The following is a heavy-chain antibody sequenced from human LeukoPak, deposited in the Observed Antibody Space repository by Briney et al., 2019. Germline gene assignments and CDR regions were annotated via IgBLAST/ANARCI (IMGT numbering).Heavy chain of an antibody. CDR2: VYYSGSS. V-gene: IGHV4-39*01. D-gene: IGHD5-24*01. J-gene: IGHJ4*02. Sequence: GSLRLSCAASGFTFSSYAMSWVRQPPGKGLEWIGSVYYSGSSYHKPSLKSRVTISVDTSKNQFSLKLSSVTAADTAVYYCATQMATISARFDNWGQGTLVTVSS. CDR3: ATQMATISARFDN. CDR1: GFTFSSYA.